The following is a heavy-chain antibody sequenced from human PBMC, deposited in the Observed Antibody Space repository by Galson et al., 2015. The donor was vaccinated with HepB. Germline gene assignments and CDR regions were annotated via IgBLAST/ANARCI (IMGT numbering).Heavy chain of an antibody. D-gene: IGHD1-26*01. CDR1: EYSFTNYW. CDR3: ERLSGDYYFDY. Sequence: QSGAEVKKPGESLKISCKGSEYSFTNYWIAWVRQMPGKGLEWMGIIYPGNSDTRYSPSFQGQVTISADRSISTAYLQWSSLKASDTALYYCERLSGDYYFDYGGQGTLVTVSS. CDR2: IYPGNSDT. J-gene: IGHJ4*02. V-gene: IGHV5-51*03.